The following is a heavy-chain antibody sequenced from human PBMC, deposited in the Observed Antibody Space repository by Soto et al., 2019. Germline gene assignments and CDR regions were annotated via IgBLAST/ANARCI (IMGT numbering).Heavy chain of an antibody. D-gene: IGHD6-19*01. CDR2: ISSSGSTI. V-gene: IGHV3-11*01. CDR1: GFTFSDYY. Sequence: QVQLVESGGGLVKPGGSLRLSCAASGFTFSDYYMSWIRQAPGKGLEWVSYISSSGSTIYYADSVKGRFTMSRDNANNALDLQMNSLRAADTAVYSCARRVAVANHWYFDLWGRGSLVTVSS. CDR3: ARRVAVANHWYFDL. J-gene: IGHJ2*01.